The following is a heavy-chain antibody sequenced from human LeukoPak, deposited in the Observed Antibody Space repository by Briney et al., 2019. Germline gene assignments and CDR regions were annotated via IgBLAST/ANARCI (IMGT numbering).Heavy chain of an antibody. CDR3: AKDLLLLVIPAAVLVEWWSPSDY. V-gene: IGHV3-23*01. Sequence: PGGSLRLSCAPSGLTFSNCDMSWVRQAPGKGLEWVSAISGSGGRTYYADSVKGRFTISRDNSKNTLYLPVYSPRAEYMSLQDCAKDLLLLVIPAAVLVEWWSPSDYWGQGTLVTVSS. CDR1: GLTFSNCD. CDR2: ISGSGGRT. J-gene: IGHJ4*02. D-gene: IGHD2-2*01.